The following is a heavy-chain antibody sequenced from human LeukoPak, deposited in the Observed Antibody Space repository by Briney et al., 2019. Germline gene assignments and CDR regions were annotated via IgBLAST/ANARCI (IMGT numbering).Heavy chain of an antibody. D-gene: IGHD5-12*01. J-gene: IGHJ5*02. CDR2: IYYSGST. CDR1: GGSISSYD. Sequence: SETLSLTCTVSGGSISSYDWSWIRQPPGKGLEWIAYIYYSGSTDYNPSLKSRVTISIDTSKNQFSLKLSSVTAADTAVYYCARHWGSGYDSRFDPWGQGTLITVSS. V-gene: IGHV4-59*01. CDR3: ARHWGSGYDSRFDP.